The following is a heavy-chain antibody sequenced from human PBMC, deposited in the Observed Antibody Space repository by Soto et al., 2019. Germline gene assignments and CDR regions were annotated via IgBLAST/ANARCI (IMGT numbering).Heavy chain of an antibody. J-gene: IGHJ4*02. CDR1: GFTLSKYS. Sequence: EVQLVESGGGLVQPGGSLRVSCIASGFTLSKYSMNWVRQAPGKGLEWRSYIDTSSDTIYYADSVKGRFIISRDNAKNSLYLQMNSLRDEDTAVYFCARGGVASIFGDSWGQGTLVIVSS. CDR2: IDTSSDTI. CDR3: ARGGVASIFGDS. V-gene: IGHV3-48*02. D-gene: IGHD5-12*01.